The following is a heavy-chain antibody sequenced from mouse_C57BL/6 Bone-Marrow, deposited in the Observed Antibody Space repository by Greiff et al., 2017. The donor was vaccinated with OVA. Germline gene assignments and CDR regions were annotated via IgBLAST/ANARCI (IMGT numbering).Heavy chain of an antibody. D-gene: IGHD1-1*02. CDR1: GYTFTDYE. J-gene: IGHJ2*01. CDR3: TRYYLYYCDY. Sequence: VQLQQSGAELVRPGASVTLSCKASGYTFTDYEMHWVKQTPVHGLEWIGAIDPETGGTAYNQKFKGKAILTADKSSSTAYMELRSLTSEDSAVYYCTRYYLYYCDYWGQGTTLTVSS. V-gene: IGHV1-15*01. CDR2: IDPETGGT.